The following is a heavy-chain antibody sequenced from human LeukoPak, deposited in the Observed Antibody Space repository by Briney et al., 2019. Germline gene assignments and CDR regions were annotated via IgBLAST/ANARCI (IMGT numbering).Heavy chain of an antibody. D-gene: IGHD3-22*01. CDR2: ISSSSSYI. J-gene: IGHJ4*02. V-gene: IGHV3-21*01. CDR1: GFTFSSYS. CDR3: ARGSDYYDSSGYYNGY. Sequence: GALRLSCAASGFTFSSYSMNWVRQAPGKGLEWVSSISSSSSYIYYADSVKGRFTISRDNAKNSLYLQMNSLRAEDTAVYYCARGSDYYDSSGYYNGYWGQGTLVTVSS.